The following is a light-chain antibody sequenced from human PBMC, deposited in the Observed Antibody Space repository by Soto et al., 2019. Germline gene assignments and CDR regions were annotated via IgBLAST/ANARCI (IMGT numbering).Light chain of an antibody. CDR1: QSVGSN. CDR3: HQRNK. Sequence: EILLTQSPATLPVSPGERATLSCRASQSVGSNLAWFQQKPGQAPRLLIYGSSTRATGVPARFSGSGSGADFTLTISSLEPEDFGVYFCHQRNKFGQGTRLEIK. J-gene: IGKJ5*01. V-gene: IGKV3-15*01. CDR2: GSS.